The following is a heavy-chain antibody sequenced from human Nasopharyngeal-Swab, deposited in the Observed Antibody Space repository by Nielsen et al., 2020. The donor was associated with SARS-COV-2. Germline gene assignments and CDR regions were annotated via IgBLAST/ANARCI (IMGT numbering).Heavy chain of an antibody. CDR3: ARPPGYCSGGSCYS. J-gene: IGHJ4*02. Sequence: GESLKISCAASGFTFSSYSMNWVRQAPGKGLEWVSSISSSSSYIYYADSVKGRFTISRDNAKNSLYLQMNSLRAKDTAVYYCARPPGYCSGGSCYSWGQGTLVTVSS. V-gene: IGHV3-21*01. CDR1: GFTFSSYS. CDR2: ISSSSSYI. D-gene: IGHD2-15*01.